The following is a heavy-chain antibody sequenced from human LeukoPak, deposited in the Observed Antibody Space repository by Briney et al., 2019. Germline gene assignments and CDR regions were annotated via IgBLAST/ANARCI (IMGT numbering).Heavy chain of an antibody. CDR3: AKGPPGGSYGSEYFQH. CDR2: ISGSGGST. D-gene: IGHD1-26*01. Sequence: GGSLRLSCAASGFTVSSNYMSWVRQAPGKGLEWVSAISGSGGSTYYADSVKGRFTISRDNSKNTLYLQMNSLRAEDTAVYYCAKGPPGGSYGSEYFQHWGQGTLVTVSS. V-gene: IGHV3-23*01. J-gene: IGHJ1*01. CDR1: GFTVSSNY.